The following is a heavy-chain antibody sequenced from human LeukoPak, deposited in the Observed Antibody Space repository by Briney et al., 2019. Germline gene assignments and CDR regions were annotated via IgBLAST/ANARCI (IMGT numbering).Heavy chain of an antibody. CDR2: INSDGSST. CDR1: GLTFSSYW. J-gene: IGHJ4*02. Sequence: GGSLRLSCAASGLTFSSYWMHWVRQAPGKGLVWVSRINSDGSSTSYADSVKGRFTISRDNAKNTLYLQMNSLRAEDTAVYYCARASRYCSSTSCYPKYWGQGTLVTVSS. D-gene: IGHD2-2*01. CDR3: ARASRYCSSTSCYPKY. V-gene: IGHV3-74*01.